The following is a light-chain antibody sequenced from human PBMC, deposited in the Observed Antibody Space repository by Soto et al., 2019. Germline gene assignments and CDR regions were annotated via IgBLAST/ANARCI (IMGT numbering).Light chain of an antibody. J-gene: IGKJ1*01. CDR3: QQYGSSSWT. CDR1: QSVSSN. CDR2: GAS. Sequence: EIVMTQSPATLTLSPVERATLFCRASQSVSSNLAWYQQRPGQAPRLLIYGASSRATGIPDRFSGSGSGTDFTLTISRLEPEDFAVYYCQQYGSSSWTFGQGTKVDIK. V-gene: IGKV3-20*01.